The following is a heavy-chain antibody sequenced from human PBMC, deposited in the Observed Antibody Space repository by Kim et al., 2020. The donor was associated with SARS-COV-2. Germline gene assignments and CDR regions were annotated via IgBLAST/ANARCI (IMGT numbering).Heavy chain of an antibody. CDR2: IWYDGSNK. J-gene: IGHJ4*02. Sequence: GGSLRLSFAASGFTFSSYGMHWVRQASGKGLEWVAVIWYDGSNKYYADSVKGRFTISRDNSKNTLYLEMNSLRAEDTAVYYCARAPERSWTFDYWGQGTL. D-gene: IGHD6-13*01. CDR3: ARAPERSWTFDY. V-gene: IGHV3-33*01. CDR1: GFTFSSYG.